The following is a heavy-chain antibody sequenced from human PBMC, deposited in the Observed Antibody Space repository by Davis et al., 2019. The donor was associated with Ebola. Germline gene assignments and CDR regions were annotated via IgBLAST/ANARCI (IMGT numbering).Heavy chain of an antibody. Sequence: GESLKISCTASGFTFADYAMSWFRQAPGKGLEWVGFFRSKAYGGTTEYAASVKGRFTISRHDSKSIAYLQMNSLKTEDTAVYYCTRGYSNSWGWVDVWGKGTTVTVSS. CDR1: GFTFADYA. J-gene: IGHJ6*04. V-gene: IGHV3-49*03. CDR2: FRSKAYGGTT. CDR3: TRGYSNSWGWVDV. D-gene: IGHD6-13*01.